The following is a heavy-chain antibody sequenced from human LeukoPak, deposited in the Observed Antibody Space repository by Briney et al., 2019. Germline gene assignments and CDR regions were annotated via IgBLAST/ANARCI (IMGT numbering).Heavy chain of an antibody. CDR2: IKQDGSEK. V-gene: IGHV3-7*01. D-gene: IGHD3-10*01. Sequence: GGSLRLSCGASRFTLSSHWMIWARQAPGKGLEWVANIKQDGSEKYYVDSVKGRFTISRDNAKNSLYLQMNSLRAEDTAEYYCAREAGGAIHWGQGTLVTVSS. CDR1: RFTLSSHW. J-gene: IGHJ4*02. CDR3: AREAGGAIH.